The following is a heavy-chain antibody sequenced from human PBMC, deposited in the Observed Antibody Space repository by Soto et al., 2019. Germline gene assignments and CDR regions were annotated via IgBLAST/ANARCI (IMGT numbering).Heavy chain of an antibody. V-gene: IGHV3-72*01. CDR2: IRKKANGYTT. J-gene: IGHJ4*02. CDR3: VRVDGNYYFDY. CDR1: GFTFSDHY. Sequence: PGGSLRLSCAASGFTFSDHYIDWVRQAPGKGLEWVGRIRKKANGYTTDYAASVKGRFTISRDDSKNSVFVQMNSLKTEDTAVYYCVRVDGNYYFDYWGQGTLVTVSS. D-gene: IGHD1-7*01.